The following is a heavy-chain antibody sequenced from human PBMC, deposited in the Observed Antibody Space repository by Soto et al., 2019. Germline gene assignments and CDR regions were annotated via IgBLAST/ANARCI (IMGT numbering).Heavy chain of an antibody. CDR1: GFTFSSYG. CDR3: ARNAPEDCSGGSCYSGGLDY. V-gene: IGHV3-33*01. J-gene: IGHJ4*02. D-gene: IGHD2-15*01. Sequence: LRLYCAASGFTFSSYGMHWVRQAPCKGLEWVAVIWYDGSNKYYADSVKGRFTISRDNSKNTLYLQMNSLRAEDTAVYYCARNAPEDCSGGSCYSGGLDYWGQGTLVTVSS. CDR2: IWYDGSNK.